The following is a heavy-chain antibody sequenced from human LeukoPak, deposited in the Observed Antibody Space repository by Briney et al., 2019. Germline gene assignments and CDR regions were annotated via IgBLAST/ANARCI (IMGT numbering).Heavy chain of an antibody. D-gene: IGHD6-13*01. CDR2: FDPEDGET. Sequence: GASVKVSCKVSGYTLTELSMHWVRQAPGKGLEWMGGFDPEDGETIYAQKFQGRVTMTEDTSTDTAYMELSSLRSEDTAVYYCATLGLAAADPYFDYWGQGTLVTVSS. J-gene: IGHJ4*02. V-gene: IGHV1-24*01. CDR3: ATLGLAAADPYFDY. CDR1: GYTLTELS.